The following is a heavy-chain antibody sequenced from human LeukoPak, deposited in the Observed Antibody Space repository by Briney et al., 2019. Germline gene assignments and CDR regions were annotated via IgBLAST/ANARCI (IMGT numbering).Heavy chain of an antibody. J-gene: IGHJ5*02. Sequence: GGSLRLSCAASGFTFSSYSMNWARQAPGKGLEWVSSISSSSCYIYYADSVKGRFTISRDNAKNSLYLQMNSLRAEDTAVYYCARDIGPVVVPAAINWFDPWGQGTLATVSS. V-gene: IGHV3-21*01. CDR1: GFTFSSYS. CDR3: ARDIGPVVVPAAINWFDP. D-gene: IGHD2-2*01. CDR2: ISSSSCYI.